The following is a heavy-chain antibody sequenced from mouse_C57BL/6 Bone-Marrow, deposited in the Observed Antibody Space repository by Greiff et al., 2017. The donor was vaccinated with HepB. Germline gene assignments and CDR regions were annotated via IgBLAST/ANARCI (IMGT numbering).Heavy chain of an antibody. CDR3: ARQFFAY. J-gene: IGHJ3*01. CDR2: ISSGGSYT. Sequence: EVQVVESGGDLVKPGGSLKLSCAASGFTFSSYGMSWVRQTPDKRLEWVATISSGGSYTYYPASVKGRFTISRDNAKNTLYLQMSSLKSEDTAMYYCARQFFAYWGQGTLVTVSA. CDR1: GFTFSSYG. V-gene: IGHV5-6*01.